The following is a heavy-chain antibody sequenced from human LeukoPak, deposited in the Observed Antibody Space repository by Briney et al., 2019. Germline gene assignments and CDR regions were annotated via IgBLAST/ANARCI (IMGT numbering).Heavy chain of an antibody. Sequence: SETLSLTCTVSGGSISSYYWSWIRQPPGKGLEWIGYIYYSGSTNYNPSLKSRVTISVDTSKNQFSLKLSSVTAADTAVYYCARANWGNPPYYYYYMDVWGKGTTVTVSS. CDR3: ARANWGNPPYYYYYMDV. CDR2: IYYSGST. V-gene: IGHV4-59*01. D-gene: IGHD3-16*01. J-gene: IGHJ6*03. CDR1: GGSISSYY.